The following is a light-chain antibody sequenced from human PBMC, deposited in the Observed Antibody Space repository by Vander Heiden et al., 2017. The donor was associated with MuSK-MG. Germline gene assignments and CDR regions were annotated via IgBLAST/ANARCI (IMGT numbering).Light chain of an antibody. Sequence: SALTQPASVSGSPGQSITISCTGTRSDVGSYDYVYWYQQHPDKAPKLIVFEVSKRPSGVANRFSGSKSGNTASLTISGLQAEDEADYYCSSCKSSTTLVVFGGGTKLTVL. V-gene: IGLV2-14*01. CDR1: RSDVGSYDY. J-gene: IGLJ2*01. CDR3: SSCKSSTTLVV. CDR2: EVS.